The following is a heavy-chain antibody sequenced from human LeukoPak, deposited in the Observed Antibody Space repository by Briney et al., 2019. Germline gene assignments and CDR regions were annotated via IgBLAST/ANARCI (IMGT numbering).Heavy chain of an antibody. Sequence: GGSLRLSCAASGFTFSSYSMNWVRQAPGKGLEWVSYISSSSSTIYYADSVKGRFTISRDNAKNSLYLQMNSLRAEDTAVYYCVREGLFSLDYWGQGTLVTVSS. D-gene: IGHD3-3*01. V-gene: IGHV3-48*04. CDR1: GFTFSSYS. CDR3: VREGLFSLDY. J-gene: IGHJ4*02. CDR2: ISSSSSTI.